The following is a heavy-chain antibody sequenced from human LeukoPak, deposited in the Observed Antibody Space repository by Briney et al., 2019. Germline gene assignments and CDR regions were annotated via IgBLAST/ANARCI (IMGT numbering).Heavy chain of an antibody. CDR1: GGSFSGYY. D-gene: IGHD3-3*01. V-gene: IGHV4-34*01. CDR2: INHSGST. CDR3: ARGLRFLEWSRGFPPTYYFDY. Sequence: SETLSLTCAVYGGSFSGYYWSWIRQPPGKGLEWIGEINHSGSTNYNPSLKSRVTISVDTSKNQFSLKLSSVTAADTAVYYCARGLRFLEWSRGFPPTYYFDYWDQGTLVTVSS. J-gene: IGHJ4*02.